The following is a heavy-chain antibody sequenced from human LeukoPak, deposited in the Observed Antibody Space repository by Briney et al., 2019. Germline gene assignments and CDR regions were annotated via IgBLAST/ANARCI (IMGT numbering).Heavy chain of an antibody. Sequence: SETLSLTCAVYGGSFSGYYWIWIRQPPGKGLEWIGEINHSGSTNYNPSLKTRVTISVDTSKNQFSLTLNDVTAADTAVYFCARGYYGAPGYWGRGTPVTVAS. D-gene: IGHD2-15*01. V-gene: IGHV4-34*01. J-gene: IGHJ4*02. CDR3: ARGYYGAPGY. CDR2: INHSGST. CDR1: GGSFSGYY.